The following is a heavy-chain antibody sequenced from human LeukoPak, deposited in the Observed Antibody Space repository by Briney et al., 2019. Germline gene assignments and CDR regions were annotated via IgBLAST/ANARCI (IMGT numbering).Heavy chain of an antibody. V-gene: IGHV4-59*11. J-gene: IGHJ6*03. Sequence: SETLSLTCTVSGGSISSHYWSWIRQPPGKGLEWIWYIYYSGSTNYNPSLKSRVTISVDTSKNQFSLKLSSVTAADAAVYYCARTYSSSWKNYYYYYMDVWGKGTTVTVSS. CDR2: IYYSGST. CDR1: GGSISSHY. CDR3: ARTYSSSWKNYYYYYMDV. D-gene: IGHD6-13*01.